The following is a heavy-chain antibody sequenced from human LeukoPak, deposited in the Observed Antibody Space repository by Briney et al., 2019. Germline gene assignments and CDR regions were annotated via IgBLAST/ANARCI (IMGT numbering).Heavy chain of an antibody. V-gene: IGHV3-23*01. CDR2: ISGSSTST. Sequence: GGSLRLSCAASGFTFSIYVMTWVRQAPGKGLEWVSGISGSSTSTWYADSVKGRFTISRDNSKNTLYLQMNSLRAEDTAVYYCARDDPNYYDSSGYNYYYYGMDVWGQGTTVTVSS. J-gene: IGHJ6*02. CDR1: GFTFSIYV. CDR3: ARDDPNYYDSSGYNYYYYGMDV. D-gene: IGHD3-22*01.